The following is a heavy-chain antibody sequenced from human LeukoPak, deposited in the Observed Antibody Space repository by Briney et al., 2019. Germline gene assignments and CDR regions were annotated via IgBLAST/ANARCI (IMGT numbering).Heavy chain of an antibody. D-gene: IGHD3-22*01. V-gene: IGHV4-39*02. J-gene: IGHJ4*02. Sequence: KPSETLSLTCTVSGGSISSSSYYWGWIRQPPGKGLEWIGSIYYSGSTYYNPSLKSRVTISVDTSKNQFSLKLSSVTAADTAVYYCARDAPREYYYDSSGYDYWGQGTLVTVSS. CDR3: ARDAPREYYYDSSGYDY. CDR1: GGSISSSSYY. CDR2: IYYSGST.